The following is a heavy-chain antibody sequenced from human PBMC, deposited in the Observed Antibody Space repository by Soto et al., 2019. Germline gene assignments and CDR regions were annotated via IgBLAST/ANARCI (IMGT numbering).Heavy chain of an antibody. CDR3: VIMITFGGVIVRNDAFDI. V-gene: IGHV3-11*01. Sequence: GGSLRLSCAASGFTFSDYYMSWIRQAPGKGLEWVSYISSSGSTIYYADSVKGRFTISRDNAKNSLYLQMNSLRAEDTAVYYCVIMITFGGVIVRNDAFDIWGQGTMVTVSS. D-gene: IGHD3-16*02. CDR2: ISSSGSTI. J-gene: IGHJ3*02. CDR1: GFTFSDYY.